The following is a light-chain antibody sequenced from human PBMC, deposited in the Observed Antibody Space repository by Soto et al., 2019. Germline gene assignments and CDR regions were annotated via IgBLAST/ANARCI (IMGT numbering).Light chain of an antibody. V-gene: IGLV2-14*03. CDR2: EVF. CDR1: SSDVGGYNY. CDR3: CSYTTTSTFV. Sequence: QAASVSGSPGQSITISCTGTSSDVGGYNYVSWYQQHPGKVPKLMIFEVFMRPSGISDRFSGSKSGNTASLTISGLQAEDEADYYCCSYTTTSTFVFGGGTKVTVL. J-gene: IGLJ2*01.